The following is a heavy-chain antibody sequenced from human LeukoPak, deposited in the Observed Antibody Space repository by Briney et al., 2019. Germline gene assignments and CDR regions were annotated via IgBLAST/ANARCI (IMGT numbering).Heavy chain of an antibody. Sequence: SETLSLTCAVYGGSFSGYYWSWIRQPPGKGLEWIGEINHSGSTNYNPPLKSRVTISADTSKNQFSLKLSSVTAADTAVYYCAKDGTRPYYGSGSYYNYFDYWGQGTLVTVSS. CDR1: GGSFSGYY. V-gene: IGHV4-34*01. CDR2: INHSGST. J-gene: IGHJ4*02. CDR3: AKDGTRPYYGSGSYYNYFDY. D-gene: IGHD3-10*01.